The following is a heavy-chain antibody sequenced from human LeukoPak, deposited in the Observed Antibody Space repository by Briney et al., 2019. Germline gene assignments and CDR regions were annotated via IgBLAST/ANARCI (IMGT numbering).Heavy chain of an antibody. CDR1: GFTFSSYA. Sequence: QTGGSLRLSCAASGFTFSSYAFHWVRQAPGKGLECISAISSNGGSTFYAHSVKGRFTISRDNSKNTLNLQMGSLRAEDMAVYYCARDDFYYGMDVWGQGTTVTVSS. CDR2: ISSNGGST. J-gene: IGHJ6*02. CDR3: ARDDFYYGMDV. V-gene: IGHV3-64*01.